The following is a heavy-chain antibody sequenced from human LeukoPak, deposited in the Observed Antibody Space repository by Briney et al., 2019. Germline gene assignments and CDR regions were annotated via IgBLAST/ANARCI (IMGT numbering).Heavy chain of an antibody. CDR3: AKWAYYDFWSGHYKSHFDS. D-gene: IGHD3-3*01. CDR1: GFTFSSYA. V-gene: IGHV3-23*01. Sequence: GGSLRLSCAASGFTFSSYAVSWVRQAPGKGLECVSSIRDSGNGTDYADSVKGRFTVSRDNSKNTLYLHMNTLSAEDTAVYYCAKWAYYDFWSGHYKSHFDSWGQGTLVTVSP. J-gene: IGHJ4*02. CDR2: IRDSGNGT.